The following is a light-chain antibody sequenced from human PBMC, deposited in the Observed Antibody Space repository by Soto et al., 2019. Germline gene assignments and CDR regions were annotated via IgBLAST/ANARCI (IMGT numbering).Light chain of an antibody. Sequence: DIQLTQSPSFLSASVGDRVTITCRASQGISSYLAWYQQKPGKAPKLLIYAASTLPSGVPSRFGGSGSVTDFTLAISTLQPEDFAAYYCQQLNSYPITFGQGTRLEIK. J-gene: IGKJ5*01. CDR3: QQLNSYPIT. V-gene: IGKV1-9*01. CDR2: AAS. CDR1: QGISSY.